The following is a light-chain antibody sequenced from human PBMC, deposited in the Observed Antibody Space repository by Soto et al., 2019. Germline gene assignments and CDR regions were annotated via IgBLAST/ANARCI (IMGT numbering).Light chain of an antibody. CDR2: KES. V-gene: IGKV1-5*03. CDR3: QQSFT. CDR1: QSISSW. J-gene: IGKJ3*01. Sequence: DIQMTQSPSTLSASVGDRVTITCRASQSISSWLAWYQQKPGKAPKLLIYKESTLESGVPSRFSGSVSGTEFTLTISSLQPDDFATYYCQQSFTFGPGTKVDIK.